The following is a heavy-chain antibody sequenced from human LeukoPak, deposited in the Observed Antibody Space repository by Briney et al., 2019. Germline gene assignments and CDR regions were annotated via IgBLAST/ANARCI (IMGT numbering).Heavy chain of an antibody. Sequence: SETLSLTCAVYGGSFSGYYWSWIRQPPGKGLEWIGEINHSGSTNYNPSLKSRVTMSVDTSKNLFSLKVSSVTAADTAVYYCARGRSNYYGMDVWGQGTTVTVSS. CDR1: GGSFSGYY. J-gene: IGHJ6*02. V-gene: IGHV4-34*01. CDR3: ARGRSNYYGMDV. D-gene: IGHD1-26*01. CDR2: INHSGST.